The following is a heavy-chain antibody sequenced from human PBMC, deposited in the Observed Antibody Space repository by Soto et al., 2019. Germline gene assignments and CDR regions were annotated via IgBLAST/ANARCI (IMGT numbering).Heavy chain of an antibody. Sequence: QVQLVESGGGVVQPGRSLRLSCAASGFTFSSYAMHWVRQAPGKGLEWVAVISYDGSNKYYADSVKGRFTISRDNSKNTLYLQMNSLRAEDTAVYYCARDPTDYSSPGGFDYWGQGTLVTVSS. CDR1: GFTFSSYA. J-gene: IGHJ4*02. V-gene: IGHV3-30-3*01. CDR2: ISYDGSNK. D-gene: IGHD4-4*01. CDR3: ARDPTDYSSPGGFDY.